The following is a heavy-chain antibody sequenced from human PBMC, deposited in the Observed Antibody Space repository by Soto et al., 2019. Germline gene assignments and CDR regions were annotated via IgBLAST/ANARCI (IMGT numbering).Heavy chain of an antibody. D-gene: IGHD6-19*01. J-gene: IGHJ4*02. Sequence: DAQLLESGGGLVKPGGSLRLSCAASGFTFSSYAINWVRQAPGKGLEWVSGISGSGGSIYYADSVEGRFTISRDNSRNTVYLQMNSLRVEDTALYYCAKEFSSGWYDFDYWGQGTLVTVSS. CDR1: GFTFSSYA. V-gene: IGHV3-23*01. CDR3: AKEFSSGWYDFDY. CDR2: ISGSGGSI.